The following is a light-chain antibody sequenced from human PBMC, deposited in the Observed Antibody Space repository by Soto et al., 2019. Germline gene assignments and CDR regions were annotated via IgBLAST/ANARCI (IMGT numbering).Light chain of an antibody. V-gene: IGKV3-15*01. J-gene: IGKJ2*01. CDR1: QSVSSN. CDR2: GAS. Sequence: EIVMTQSPATLSVSPGERATLSCRASQSVSSNLAWYQQKPGQAPRLLIYGASTRATGIPARSSGSGSGTEFTLTISRLQSEDFAFYYCKQYNNWPYTFGQGTKLKIK. CDR3: KQYNNWPYT.